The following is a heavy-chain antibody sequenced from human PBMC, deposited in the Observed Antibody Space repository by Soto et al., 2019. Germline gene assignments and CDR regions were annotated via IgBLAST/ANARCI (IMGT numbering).Heavy chain of an antibody. Sequence: QLQLQESGPELVKPSETLSLTCTVSGGSISSSSYYWGWIRQPPGKGLEWIGSIYYSGSTYYNPSLKSRVTISVDTSKNHFSLKLSSVTAADTAVYYCATQEVGGSYVYTFDPWGQGTLVTVSS. V-gene: IGHV4-39*02. D-gene: IGHD1-26*01. CDR3: ATQEVGGSYVYTFDP. CDR2: IYYSGST. J-gene: IGHJ5*02. CDR1: GGSISSSSYY.